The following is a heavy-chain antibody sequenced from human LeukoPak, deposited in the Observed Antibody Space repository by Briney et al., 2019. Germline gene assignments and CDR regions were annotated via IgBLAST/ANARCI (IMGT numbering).Heavy chain of an antibody. D-gene: IGHD3-16*01. Sequence: GGSLRLSCAASGFIFRSYGMHWVRQAPGKGLEWVAVIGYAESNTYYADSVKGQFTISRDNAKNSLYLQMNSLRAEVTAVYYCARGSVGGGNYFDYWGQGTLVTVSS. J-gene: IGHJ4*02. CDR2: IGYAESNT. V-gene: IGHV3-33*01. CDR1: GFIFRSYG. CDR3: ARGSVGGGNYFDY.